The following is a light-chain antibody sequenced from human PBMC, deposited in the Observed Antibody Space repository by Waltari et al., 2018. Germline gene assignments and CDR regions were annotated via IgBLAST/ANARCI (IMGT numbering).Light chain of an antibody. CDR3: QTWGTDIHVV. V-gene: IGLV4-69*01. Sequence: QLVLTQSPSASASLGASVKLTCTLSSGHSSYSFACHQPQPGKGPRYLRKVNSDGSHSKGDGIPDRFSGSSSGAERYLTISSLQSEDEADYHCQTWGTDIHVVFGGGTKLTVL. CDR1: SGHSSYS. J-gene: IGLJ2*01. CDR2: VNSDGSH.